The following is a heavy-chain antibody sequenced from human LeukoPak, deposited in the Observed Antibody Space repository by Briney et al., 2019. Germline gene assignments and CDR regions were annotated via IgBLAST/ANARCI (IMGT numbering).Heavy chain of an antibody. D-gene: IGHD3-16*01. Sequence: GGSLRLSCVASGFTFSSYSMNWVRQAPGKGLEWVSCISSSSDYIYYADSVKGRFTIPRDNAKNSLYLQMNSLRAEDTAVYYCARGRGNLMGYWGQGTLVTVSS. V-gene: IGHV3-21*01. CDR2: ISSSSDYI. J-gene: IGHJ4*02. CDR1: GFTFSSYS. CDR3: ARGRGNLMGY.